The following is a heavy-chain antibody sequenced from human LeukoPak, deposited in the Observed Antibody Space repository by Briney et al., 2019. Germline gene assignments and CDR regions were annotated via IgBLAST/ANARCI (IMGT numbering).Heavy chain of an antibody. CDR1: GFIFSNYW. D-gene: IGHD5-24*01. CDR2: ISGSGGST. V-gene: IGHV3-23*01. CDR3: AKGGPQFFDY. Sequence: PGGSLRLSCAASGFIFSNYWMSWVRQAPGKGLEWVSTISGSGGSTYSADSVKGRFTVSRDNSRNTLYLQMNSLRAEDTAIYYCAKGGPQFFDYWGQGTLVTVSS. J-gene: IGHJ4*02.